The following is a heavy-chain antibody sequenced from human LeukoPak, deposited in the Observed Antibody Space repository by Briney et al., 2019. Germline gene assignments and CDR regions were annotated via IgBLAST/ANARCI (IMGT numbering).Heavy chain of an antibody. CDR2: ISSSGSTI. CDR1: GFTFSSYE. Sequence: GGSLRLSCAASGFTFSSYEMNWVRQAPGKGLEWVSYISSSGSTIYYADSVKGRFTISRDNAKNSLYLQMNSLRAEDTAVYYCARDRQWLAPFDYWGQGTLVTVSS. V-gene: IGHV3-48*03. CDR3: ARDRQWLAPFDY. D-gene: IGHD6-19*01. J-gene: IGHJ4*02.